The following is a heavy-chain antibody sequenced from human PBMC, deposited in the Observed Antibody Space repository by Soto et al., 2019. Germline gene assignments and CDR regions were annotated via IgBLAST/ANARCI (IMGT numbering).Heavy chain of an antibody. CDR1: GFTFSSYG. D-gene: IGHD3-22*01. Sequence: QVQLAESGGGVVQPGRSLRLSCAAAGFTFSSYGMHWVRQAPGKGLEWVAVIWYDGSNKYYADSVKGRFTISRDNSKNTLYLQMNSLRAEDTAVYYCARDLLFHDSSGYYYAPWGQGTLVTVSS. J-gene: IGHJ5*02. CDR3: ARDLLFHDSSGYYYAP. CDR2: IWYDGSNK. V-gene: IGHV3-33*01.